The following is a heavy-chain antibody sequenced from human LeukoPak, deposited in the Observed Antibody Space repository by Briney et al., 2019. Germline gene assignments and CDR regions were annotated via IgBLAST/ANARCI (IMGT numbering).Heavy chain of an antibody. CDR1: GFTFSDYY. D-gene: IGHD2-21*02. Sequence: GGSLRLSCAASGFTFSDYYMTWIRQAPGKGLEWVSCISSSGSTIFYADSVKGRFTISRDNAKSSLFLQMNSLRAEDTAVYYWARVNRVTAIQELDYWGQGTLVTVSS. V-gene: IGHV3-11*01. J-gene: IGHJ4*02. CDR2: ISSSGSTI. CDR3: ARVNRVTAIQELDY.